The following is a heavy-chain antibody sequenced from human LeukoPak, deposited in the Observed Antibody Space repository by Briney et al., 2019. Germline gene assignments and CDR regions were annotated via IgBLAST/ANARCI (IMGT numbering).Heavy chain of an antibody. V-gene: IGHV3-64D*06. J-gene: IGHJ3*01. Sequence: GGTLRLSCSASGFPFNTYAIHWVRQAPGKGLEYVAGISSNGDNTDFADSAKGRFTISRDNSKSTLFLQMNSLRAEDTAVYFCTRDSALLGVAFDLWGQGTVVTVSS. CDR3: TRDSALLGVAFDL. CDR1: GFPFNTYA. D-gene: IGHD2-15*01. CDR2: ISSNGDNT.